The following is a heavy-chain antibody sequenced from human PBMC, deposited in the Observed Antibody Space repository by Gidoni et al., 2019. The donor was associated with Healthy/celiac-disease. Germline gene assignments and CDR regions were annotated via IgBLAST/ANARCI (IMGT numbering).Heavy chain of an antibody. CDR3: AGDDPPYYYGSVEAHNWFDP. V-gene: IGHV1-69*01. CDR1: GGTFSSYA. CDR2: IIPIFGTA. D-gene: IGHD3-10*01. Sequence: QVQLVQSGAEVKKPGSSVKVSCKASGGTFSSYAISWVRQAPGQGLEWMGGIIPIFGTANYAQKFQGRVTITADESTSTAYMELSSLRSEDTAVYYCAGDDPPYYYGSVEAHNWFDPWGQGTLVTVSS. J-gene: IGHJ5*02.